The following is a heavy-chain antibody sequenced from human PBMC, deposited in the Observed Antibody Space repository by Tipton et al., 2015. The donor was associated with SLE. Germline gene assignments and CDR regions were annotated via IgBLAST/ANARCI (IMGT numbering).Heavy chain of an antibody. J-gene: IGHJ6*02. CDR2: IFYTGST. CDR3: ARQRLRLLSPLDS. D-gene: IGHD3-16*01. CDR1: GGSITNPY. Sequence: TLSLTCSVSGGSITNPYWTWIRQPPGKRLEWIGAIFYTGSTHYNPSLTSRATISLDTSKSHFSLRLTSVSAADTAVYYCARQRLRLLSPLDSWGQGTTVTVSS. V-gene: IGHV4-59*11.